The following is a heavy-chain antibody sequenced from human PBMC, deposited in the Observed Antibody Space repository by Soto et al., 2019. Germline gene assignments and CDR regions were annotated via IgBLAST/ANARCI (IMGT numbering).Heavy chain of an antibody. CDR2: IIPMTGTP. Sequence: QVQLVQSGAEVKTPGSSVEVSCKASGGIFSSFSITWVRQVPGHGLEWMGGIIPMTGTPNYAEKFQGRLTLSADGSTREAYLVLTSLKSEDTAVYYCASGPIFPSATSWLDPWGQGTVVIVSS. V-gene: IGHV1-69*01. D-gene: IGHD2-21*01. J-gene: IGHJ5*02. CDR3: ASGPIFPSATSWLDP. CDR1: GGIFSSFS.